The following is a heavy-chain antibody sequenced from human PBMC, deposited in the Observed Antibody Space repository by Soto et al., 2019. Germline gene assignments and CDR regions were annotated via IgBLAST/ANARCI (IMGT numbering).Heavy chain of an antibody. CDR2: ISKDGSNI. CDR3: ARQNQPQAGDYYYCGMDV. J-gene: IGHJ6*02. Sequence: QVHLAESGGGVVQPGRSLRLSCAASEFTFSTYAVHWVRQAPGKGLEWVAVISKDGSNIYYADSVKGRFTISRDNSKKTRYLQLRGLRAEDTAVYYCARQNQPQAGDYYYCGMDVWGQGTTVTVSS. CDR1: EFTFSTYA. D-gene: IGHD2-2*01. V-gene: IGHV3-30-3*01.